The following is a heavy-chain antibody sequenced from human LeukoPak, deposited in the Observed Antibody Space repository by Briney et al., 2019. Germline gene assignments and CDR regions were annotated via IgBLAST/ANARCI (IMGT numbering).Heavy chain of an antibody. CDR2: ISRNSDTL. CDR3: AKDMGDTHGYNSFSK. D-gene: IGHD5-24*01. V-gene: IGHV3-9*01. CDR1: LWNVVQYV. J-gene: IGHJ3*01. Sequence: GWSVPLSRLGCLWNVVQYVMHWLGQAAWKELEGVSGISRNSDTLDYVDSVKGRFTISRDNANNSLYPQMNSLRPQDTALYYCAKDMGDTHGYNSFSKWGQGTMVTVSS.